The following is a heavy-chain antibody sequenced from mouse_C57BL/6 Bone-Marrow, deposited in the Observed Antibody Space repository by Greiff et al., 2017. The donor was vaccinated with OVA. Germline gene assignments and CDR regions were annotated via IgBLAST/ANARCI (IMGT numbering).Heavy chain of an antibody. CDR1: GYTFTSYW. V-gene: IGHV1-5*01. D-gene: IGHD1-1*01. Sequence: EVQLQESGTVLARPGASVKMSCKTSGYTFTSYWMHWVKQRPGQGLEWIGAIYPGNSDTSYNQKFKGKAKRTAVTSASTAYMELSSLTNEDSAVYYCTKAGLLLPFAYWGQGTLVTVSA. CDR3: TKAGLLLPFAY. J-gene: IGHJ3*01. CDR2: IYPGNSDT.